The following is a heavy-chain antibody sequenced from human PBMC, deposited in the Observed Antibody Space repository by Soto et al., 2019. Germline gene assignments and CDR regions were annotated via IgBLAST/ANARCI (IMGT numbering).Heavy chain of an antibody. CDR1: GGSFSDYY. V-gene: IGHV4-34*02. Sequence: QVQVQQSGAGLLKPSETLSLTCSVYGGSFSDYYWGWIRQPSGEGLEWIGEINHSGGTNYNPSLKSRVSISVDTSKNQFPLLLSSVTAADTGVYYCARVALLTTGGYYLYYFDFWGQGTLVSVSS. D-gene: IGHD3-22*01. CDR3: ARVALLTTGGYYLYYFDF. J-gene: IGHJ4*02. CDR2: INHSGGT.